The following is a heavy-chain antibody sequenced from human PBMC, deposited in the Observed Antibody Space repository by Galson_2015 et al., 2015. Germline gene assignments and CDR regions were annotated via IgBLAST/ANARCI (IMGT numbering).Heavy chain of an antibody. CDR1: GFTFSSYP. D-gene: IGHD5-24*01. J-gene: IGHJ4*02. CDR2: ITGDGGIA. Sequence: SLRLSCAGSGFTFSSYPMNWVRQAPGKGLEWVSAITGDGGIAGYADSERGRFTISRDNSKNTLYLQMNSLRAEDTAVFYCAKGDRDGGPYYLDYWGQGILVTVSS. V-gene: IGHV3-23*01. CDR3: AKGDRDGGPYYLDY.